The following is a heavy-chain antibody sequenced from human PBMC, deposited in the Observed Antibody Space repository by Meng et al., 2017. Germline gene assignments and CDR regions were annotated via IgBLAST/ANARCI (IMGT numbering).Heavy chain of an antibody. Sequence: GESLKISCAASGFTFSSYAMSWVRQAPGKGLEWVSAISGSGGSTYYADSVKGRFTISRDNSKTMLYLQMNSLRAEATAVYYCAKSLYDSSGYWGRRYYFDYWGQGTLVTVSS. CDR1: GFTFSSYA. D-gene: IGHD3-22*01. J-gene: IGHJ4*02. CDR3: AKSLYDSSGYWGRRYYFDY. V-gene: IGHV3-23*01. CDR2: ISGSGGST.